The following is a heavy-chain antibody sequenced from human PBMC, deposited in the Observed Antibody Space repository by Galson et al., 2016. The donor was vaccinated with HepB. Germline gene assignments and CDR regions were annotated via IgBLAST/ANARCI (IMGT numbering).Heavy chain of an antibody. D-gene: IGHD4-23*01. CDR3: ARAGATVASHFDF. Sequence: SLRLSCAASGFTFSDYYMSWIRQAPGKGLEWVSYISSTSTYTNYADSVKGRFTISRDNAQNSLYLQVSSLRAEDTAVYYCARAGATVASHFDFWGQGTLVTVSS. J-gene: IGHJ4*02. CDR1: GFTFSDYY. CDR2: ISSTSTYT. V-gene: IGHV3-11*06.